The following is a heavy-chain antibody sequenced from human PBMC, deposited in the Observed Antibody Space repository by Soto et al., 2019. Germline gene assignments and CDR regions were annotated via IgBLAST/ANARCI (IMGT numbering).Heavy chain of an antibody. D-gene: IGHD6-19*01. CDR1: GYTFTGYY. CDR2: INPNSGGT. J-gene: IGHJ4*02. V-gene: IGHV1-2*02. Sequence: ASVKVSCKASGYTFTGYYMHWVRQAPGQGLEWMGWINPNSGGTNYAQKFQGRVTMTRDTSISTAYMELSRLRSDDTAVYYCARDTAVADYYFDYWGQGTLVTVSS. CDR3: ARDTAVADYYFDY.